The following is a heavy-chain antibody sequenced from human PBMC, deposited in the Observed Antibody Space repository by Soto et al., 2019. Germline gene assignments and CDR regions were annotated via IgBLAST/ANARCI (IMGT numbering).Heavy chain of an antibody. CDR1: GYSFITYW. J-gene: IGHJ6*02. V-gene: IGHV5-51*01. D-gene: IGHD5-12*01. CDR3: ARGGHRRYVQGMDV. Sequence: GEYLKISCNGSGYSFITYWIAWVRQKPGKGLEWMGIIDPADSETKYSPSFQGQVTISADKYINTAYLQWSSLKASDTPLYYCARGGHRRYVQGMDVWGQGTTVTVSS. CDR2: IDPADSET.